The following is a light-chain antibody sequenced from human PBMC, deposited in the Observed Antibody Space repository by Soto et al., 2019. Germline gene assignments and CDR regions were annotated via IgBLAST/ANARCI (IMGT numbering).Light chain of an antibody. J-gene: IGKJ2*01. CDR3: QHYDSSPPYT. CDR1: QSVSSSY. V-gene: IGKV3-20*01. Sequence: EIVLTQSPGTLSLSPGERATLSCRASQSVSSSYLAWYQQKPGQAPRLLIYAASTRATGIPDRFSGSGSATDFTLTISRLEPEDSAVYYCQHYDSSPPYTFGQGTKLEIK. CDR2: AAS.